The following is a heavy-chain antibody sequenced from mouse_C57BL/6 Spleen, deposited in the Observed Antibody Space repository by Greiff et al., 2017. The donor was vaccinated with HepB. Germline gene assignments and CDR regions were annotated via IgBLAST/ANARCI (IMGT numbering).Heavy chain of an antibody. V-gene: IGHV1-55*01. J-gene: IGHJ4*01. CDR1: GYTFTSYW. D-gene: IGHD1-1*01. CDR3: ARLLPPVYYGSSYYAMDY. Sequence: VQLQQPGAELVKPGASVKMSCKASGYTFTSYWITWVKQRPGQGLEWIGDIYPGSGSTNYNEKFKSKATLTVDTSSSTAYMQLSSLTSEDSAVYYCARLLPPVYYGSSYYAMDYWGQGTSVTVSS. CDR2: IYPGSGST.